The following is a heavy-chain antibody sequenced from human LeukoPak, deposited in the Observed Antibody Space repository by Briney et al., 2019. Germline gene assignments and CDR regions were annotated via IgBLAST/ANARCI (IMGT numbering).Heavy chain of an antibody. CDR2: IYTSGST. D-gene: IGHD6-13*01. J-gene: IGHJ3*02. V-gene: IGHV4-61*02. Sequence: SSQTLSLACTVSGGSISSGSYYWSWIRQPAGKGLEWIGRIYTSGSTNYNPSLKSRVTISVDTSKNQFSLKLSSVTAADTAVYYCARAINSSSWYGESAFDIWGQGTMVTVSS. CDR3: ARAINSSSWYGESAFDI. CDR1: GGSISSGSYY.